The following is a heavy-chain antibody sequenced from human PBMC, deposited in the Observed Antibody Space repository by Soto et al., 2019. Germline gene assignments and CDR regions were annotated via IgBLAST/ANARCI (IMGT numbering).Heavy chain of an antibody. J-gene: IGHJ4*02. CDR1: GYTFTSYY. CDR3: AREGGSSWYVYYFDY. V-gene: IGHV1-46*01. D-gene: IGHD6-13*01. CDR2: INPSGGST. Sequence: ASLKVSGKASGYTFTSYYMHWVRQAPGQGLEWMGIINPSGGSTSYAQKFQGRVTMTRDTSTSTVYMELSSLRSEDTAVYYCAREGGSSWYVYYFDYWGQGTLVTVSS.